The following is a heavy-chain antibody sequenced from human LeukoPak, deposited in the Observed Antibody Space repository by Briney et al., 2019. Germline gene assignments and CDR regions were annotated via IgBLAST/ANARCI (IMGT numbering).Heavy chain of an antibody. J-gene: IGHJ4*02. V-gene: IGHV4-30-4*08. CDR1: GGSISSGDYY. Sequence: SSETLSLTCTVSGGSISSGDYYWSWIRQPPGKGLEWIGYIYYIGSTYYNPSLKSRVTISVDTSKNQFSLKLSSVTAADTAVYYCARDGRLWQQPFDYWGQGTLVTVSS. CDR3: ARDGRLWQQPFDY. D-gene: IGHD6-13*01. CDR2: IYYIGST.